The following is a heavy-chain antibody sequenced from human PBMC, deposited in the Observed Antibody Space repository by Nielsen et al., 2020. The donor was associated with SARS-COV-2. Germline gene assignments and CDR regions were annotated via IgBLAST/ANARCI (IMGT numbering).Heavy chain of an antibody. D-gene: IGHD3-22*01. Sequence: ASVKVSCNASGYTFTNYAMNWVRQAPGQGLEWMGWINTNTGHPMYAQGFTGRFVFSLDTSVSTAYLQITSLKAEDTAVYNCARGSNGYDTSGFDYWGQGTLATVSS. CDR1: GYTFTNYA. CDR2: INTNTGHP. V-gene: IGHV7-4-1*02. J-gene: IGHJ4*02. CDR3: ARGSNGYDTSGFDY.